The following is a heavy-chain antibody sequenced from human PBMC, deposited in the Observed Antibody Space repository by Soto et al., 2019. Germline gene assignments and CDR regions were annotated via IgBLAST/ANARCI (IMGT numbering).Heavy chain of an antibody. CDR1: GYTFSDYA. Sequence: QVPLVQSGGEVKKPGASVKVSCQASGYTFSDYAISWVRQAPGQGLEWMGWISASTRNTDQAQNFQGRVIMTLDTSPKTAYTELRSLRSDDTAVYYSVRCYWSVGSCYAGWHVVLWGRGTLVTVSS. J-gene: IGHJ2*01. CDR3: VRCYWSVGSCYAGWHVVL. V-gene: IGHV1-18*01. CDR2: ISASTRNT. D-gene: IGHD2-15*01.